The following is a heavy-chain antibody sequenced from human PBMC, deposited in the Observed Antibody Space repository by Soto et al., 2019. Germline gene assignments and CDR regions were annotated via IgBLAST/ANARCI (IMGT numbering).Heavy chain of an antibody. J-gene: IGHJ6*02. CDR3: ARDNGFGESDV. Sequence: ASVKVSCKAPGYTFTSYYMHWVRQAPGQGLEWMGWISAYNGNTNYAQKLQGRVTMTTDTSTSTAYMELRSLRSDDTAVYYCARDNGFGESDVWGQGTTVTLSS. D-gene: IGHD3-10*01. V-gene: IGHV1-18*04. CDR2: ISAYNGNT. CDR1: GYTFTSYY.